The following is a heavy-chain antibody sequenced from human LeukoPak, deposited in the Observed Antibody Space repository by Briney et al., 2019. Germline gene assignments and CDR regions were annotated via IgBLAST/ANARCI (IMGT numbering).Heavy chain of an antibody. CDR3: ARVWYDILTGYNYFDY. Sequence: SETLALTCTVSGGSISSYYWSWIRQPAGKGLEWIGRIYTSGSTNYNPSLKSRVTMSVDTSKNQFSLKLSSVTAADTAVYYCARVWYDILTGYNYFDYWGQGTLVTVSS. CDR1: GGSISSYY. J-gene: IGHJ4*02. V-gene: IGHV4-4*07. D-gene: IGHD3-9*01. CDR2: IYTSGST.